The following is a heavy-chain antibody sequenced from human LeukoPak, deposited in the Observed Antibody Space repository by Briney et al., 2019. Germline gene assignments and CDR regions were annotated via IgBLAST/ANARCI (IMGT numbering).Heavy chain of an antibody. V-gene: IGHV3-7*01. Sequence: GGFLRLSCVASGFIFSNYWMSWVRQAPGKGLEWVANIKQDGSVKYYVDSVKGRFTVSRDYAKNSHYLQMNSLRAEDTAVYYCARIGYSSSSFDYWGQGALVTVSS. J-gene: IGHJ4*02. D-gene: IGHD6-6*01. CDR3: ARIGYSSSSFDY. CDR1: GFIFSNYW. CDR2: IKQDGSVK.